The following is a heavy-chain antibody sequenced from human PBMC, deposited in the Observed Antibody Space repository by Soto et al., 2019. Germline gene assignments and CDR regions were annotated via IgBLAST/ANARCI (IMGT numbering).Heavy chain of an antibody. CDR3: TTGEWLLSYYYYGMDV. CDR1: GFTFSNAW. J-gene: IGHJ6*02. D-gene: IGHD3-3*01. Sequence: PGGSLRLSSEASGFTFSNAWMSWVRQAPGKGLEWVGRIKSKTDGGTTDDAARVKGRFTISRDDSKNTLYLQMNSLKTEDTAVYYCTTGEWLLSYYYYGMDVWGQGTTVTVSS. V-gene: IGHV3-15*01. CDR2: IKSKTDGGTT.